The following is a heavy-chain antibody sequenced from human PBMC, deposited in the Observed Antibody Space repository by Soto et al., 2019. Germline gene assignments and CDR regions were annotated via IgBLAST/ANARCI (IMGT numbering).Heavy chain of an antibody. CDR3: ARERFVVVVAATNWFDP. Sequence: GASVKVSCKASGYTFASYYMHWVRQAPGQGLEWMGIINPSGGSTSYAQKFQGRVTMTRDTSTSTVYMELSSLRSEDTAVYYCARERFVVVVAATNWFDPWGQGTLVTVSS. J-gene: IGHJ5*02. D-gene: IGHD2-15*01. CDR1: GYTFASYY. CDR2: INPSGGST. V-gene: IGHV1-46*01.